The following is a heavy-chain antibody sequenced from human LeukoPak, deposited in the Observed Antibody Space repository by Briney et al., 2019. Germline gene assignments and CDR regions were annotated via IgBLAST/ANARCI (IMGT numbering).Heavy chain of an antibody. CDR2: IWYDGSNK. CDR3: ARTPGGCSGGSCYSGSFDY. CDR1: GFTFSSYG. Sequence: GGSLRLSCAASGFTFSSYGMHWVRQAPGKGLEWVAVIWYDGSNKYYADSVKGRFTISRDNSKNTLYPQMNSLRAEDTAVYYCARTPGGCSGGSCYSGSFDYWGQGTLVTVSS. J-gene: IGHJ4*02. D-gene: IGHD2-15*01. V-gene: IGHV3-33*01.